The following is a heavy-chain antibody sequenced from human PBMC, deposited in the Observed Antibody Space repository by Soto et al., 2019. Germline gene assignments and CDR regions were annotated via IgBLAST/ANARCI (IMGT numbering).Heavy chain of an antibody. V-gene: IGHV3-23*01. J-gene: IGHJ4*02. CDR2: LSHDGGNT. CDR3: AKQTGTWVDSAIDF. CDR1: DSSFTSYA. D-gene: IGHD3-9*01. Sequence: EVEMLASGGGVVQPGESLRLSCVAPDSSFTSYAMTWVRLAPGKGLQWVAALSHDGGNTYYRDSVRGRFTISRDNSKNTLYLQMNSLKGEDTAIYYCAKQTGTWVDSAIDFWGLGTQVTVSS.